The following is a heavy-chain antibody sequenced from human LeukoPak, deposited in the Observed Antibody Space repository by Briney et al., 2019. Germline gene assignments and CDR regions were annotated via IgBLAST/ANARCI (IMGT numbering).Heavy chain of an antibody. D-gene: IGHD5/OR15-5a*01. CDR2: INSDGSST. Sequence: GGSLRLSCEASGFTFSAYAMTWVRQAPGKGLEWVSRINSDGSSTRYADSVKGRFTISRDDTKNTLYLQMNSLRAEDTAVYYCVREDSVNFPDAFDIWGQGTMVTVSS. CDR1: GFTFSAYA. CDR3: VREDSVNFPDAFDI. J-gene: IGHJ3*02. V-gene: IGHV3-74*01.